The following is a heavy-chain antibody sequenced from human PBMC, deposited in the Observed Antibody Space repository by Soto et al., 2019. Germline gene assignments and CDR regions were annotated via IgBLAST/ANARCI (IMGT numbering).Heavy chain of an antibody. D-gene: IGHD4-4*01. CDR3: ARSRDGYSFYFYYGMNG. V-gene: IGHV3-30*03. CDR2: ILHDGSAE. CDR1: GFTFTSYG. Sequence: PGGSLRLSCAASGFTFTSYGMHWVRQAPGKGLEWMALILHDGSAEYYADSVKGRFTISRDNSKYTLYLQMNSLRAEDTAVYYCARSRDGYSFYFYYGMNGWGQGTTLTVSS. J-gene: IGHJ6*02.